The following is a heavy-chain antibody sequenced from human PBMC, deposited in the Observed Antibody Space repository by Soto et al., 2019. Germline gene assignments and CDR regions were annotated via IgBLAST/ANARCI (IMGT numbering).Heavy chain of an antibody. CDR3: ARIFGGAPPFVVAAEPFYYGMDV. D-gene: IGHD6-13*01. V-gene: IGHV2-70*01. CDR2: IDWDDDK. J-gene: IGHJ6*02. CDR1: GFSLSTSGMC. Sequence: KSGPTLVNPTQTLTLTCTFPGFSLSTSGMCVSWIRQPPGKALEWLALIDWDDDKYYSTSLKTRLTISKDTSKNQVVLTMTNMDPVDTATYYCARIFGGAPPFVVAAEPFYYGMDVWGQGTTVTVSS.